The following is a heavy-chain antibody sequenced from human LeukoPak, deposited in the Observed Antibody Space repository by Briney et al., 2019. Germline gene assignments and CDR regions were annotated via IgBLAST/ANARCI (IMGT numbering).Heavy chain of an antibody. CDR2: INHSGST. V-gene: IGHV4-34*01. CDR1: GGSFSGYY. J-gene: IGHJ6*04. CDR3: ARVVSYYYYYGMDV. D-gene: IGHD3-22*01. Sequence: IPSETLSLTCAVYGGSFSGYYWSWIRQPPGKGLDWIGEINHSGSTNYNPSLKSRVTISVDTSKNQFSLKLSSVTAADTAVYYCARVVSYYYYYGMDVWGKGTTVTVSS.